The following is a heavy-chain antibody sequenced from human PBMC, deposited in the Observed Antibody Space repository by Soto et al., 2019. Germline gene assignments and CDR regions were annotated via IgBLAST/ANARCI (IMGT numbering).Heavy chain of an antibody. CDR1: GGSISSGGYS. D-gene: IGHD6-13*01. Sequence: SETLSLTCAVSGGSISSGGYSWSWIRQPPGKGLEWIGYIYHSGSTYYNPSLKSRVTISVDRSKNQFSLKLSSVTAADTAVYYCARRYSSSWYTYFDYWGQGTLVTVSS. CDR2: IYHSGST. CDR3: ARRYSSSWYTYFDY. J-gene: IGHJ4*02. V-gene: IGHV4-30-2*01.